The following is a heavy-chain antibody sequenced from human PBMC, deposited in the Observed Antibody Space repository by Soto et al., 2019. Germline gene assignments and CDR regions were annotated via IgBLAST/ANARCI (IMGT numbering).Heavy chain of an antibody. CDR2: MIYILGIT. Sequence: QVQLVQSGAEVKKPGSSVKVSCKASGGSSSRHNINWVRQAPGQGLEWIGSMIYILGITNYAQKFQGRVTITAEKSTSTAYMELSGLRSDDTAVYYCARHINEGYADYGDGRRNHWGQGTLVTVSS. J-gene: IGHJ5*02. D-gene: IGHD4-17*01. V-gene: IGHV1-69*02. CDR1: GGSSSRHN. CDR3: ARHINEGYADYGDGRRNH.